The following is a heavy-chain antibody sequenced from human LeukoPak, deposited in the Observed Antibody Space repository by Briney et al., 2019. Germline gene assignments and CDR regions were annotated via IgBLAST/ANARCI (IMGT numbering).Heavy chain of an antibody. V-gene: IGHV3-23*01. J-gene: IGHJ4*02. Sequence: GGSLRLSCAASGFTFSDYWIHWVRQAPGKGLEWVSAISGSGGSTYYADSVKGRFTISRDNSKNTLYLQMNSLRAEDTAVYYCAKGGAYYYDSSAYYRDWGQGTLVTVSS. CDR3: AKGGAYYYDSSAYYRD. D-gene: IGHD3-22*01. CDR2: ISGSGGST. CDR1: GFTFSDYW.